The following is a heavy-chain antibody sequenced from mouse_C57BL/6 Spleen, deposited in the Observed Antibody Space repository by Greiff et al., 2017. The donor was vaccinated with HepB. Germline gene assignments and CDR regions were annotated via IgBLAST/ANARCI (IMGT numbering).Heavy chain of an antibody. CDR1: GFTFSSYA. D-gene: IGHD2-5*01. V-gene: IGHV5-9-1*02. J-gene: IGHJ3*01. Sequence: EVMLVESGEGLVKPGGSLKLSCAASGFTFSSYAMSWVRQTPEKRLEWVAYISSGGDYIYYADTVKGRFTISRDNARNTLYLQMSSLKSEDTAMYYCTHYSNKGFAYWGQGTLVTVSA. CDR3: THYSNKGFAY. CDR2: ISSGGDYI.